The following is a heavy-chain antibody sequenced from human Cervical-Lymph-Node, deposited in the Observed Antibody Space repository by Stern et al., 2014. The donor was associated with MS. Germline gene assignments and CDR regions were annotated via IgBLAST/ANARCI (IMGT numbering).Heavy chain of an antibody. J-gene: IGHJ4*02. CDR1: GFSLSTSGMR. CDR2: TGWDDDK. CDR3: ARSPPYYEFWNDYYYFDY. Sequence: QVTLRESGPALVKPTQTLTLTCTFSGFSLSTSGMRVSWIRQPPGKALEGLVRTGWDDDKFYSTSLKTRLTISKDTSKNQVVLTMTNMDPVDTATYYCARSPPYYEFWNDYYYFDYWGQGTLVAVSS. D-gene: IGHD3-3*01. V-gene: IGHV2-70*04.